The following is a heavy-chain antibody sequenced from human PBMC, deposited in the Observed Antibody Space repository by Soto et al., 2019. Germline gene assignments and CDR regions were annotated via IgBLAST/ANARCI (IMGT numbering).Heavy chain of an antibody. CDR3: ARVPGRL. V-gene: IGHV3-53*02. Sequence: QLVATGGGLIQPGTSLTLSCAASGFSVSRNYMTWVRQAPGKGLEWVSFVYSGGATFYADSVKGRFILSRDDSQNIMYLQMNNLRAEDTAVYYCARVPGRLWGRGTLVTVAS. J-gene: IGHJ4*02. CDR1: GFSVSRNY. CDR2: VYSGGAT. D-gene: IGHD3-10*01.